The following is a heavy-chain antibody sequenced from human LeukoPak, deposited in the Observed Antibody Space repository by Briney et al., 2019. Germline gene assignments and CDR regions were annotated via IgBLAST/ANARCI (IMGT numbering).Heavy chain of an antibody. V-gene: IGHV6-1*01. D-gene: IGHD2-15*01. Sequence: SQTLSLTCAISGDSVSSNSVAWNWIRQSPSRGLEWLGRTYYRSKWYNGYAVSVKGRITINPDTSKNQFSLQLNSVTPEDTAVYYCARDHCSGGSCHWRFDYWGQGTLVTVSS. J-gene: IGHJ4*02. CDR2: TYYRSKWYN. CDR1: GDSVSSNSVA. CDR3: ARDHCSGGSCHWRFDY.